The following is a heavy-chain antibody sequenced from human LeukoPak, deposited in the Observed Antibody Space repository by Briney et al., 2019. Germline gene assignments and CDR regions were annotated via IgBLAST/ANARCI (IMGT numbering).Heavy chain of an antibody. CDR1: GFTFSSYW. Sequence: GESLRLSCAASGFTFSSYWMHWVRQAPGKGLVWVSLINNNGSSTSYADSVKGRFTISRDNAKNTLYLQMNSLRAADTAVYYCARDSPTTVYPDFDYWGQGTLVTVSS. J-gene: IGHJ4*02. CDR2: INNNGSST. CDR3: ARDSPTTVYPDFDY. D-gene: IGHD4-17*01. V-gene: IGHV3-74*01.